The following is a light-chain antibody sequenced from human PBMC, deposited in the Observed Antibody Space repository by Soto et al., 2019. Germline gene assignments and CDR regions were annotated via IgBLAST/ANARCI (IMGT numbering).Light chain of an antibody. CDR1: QSVSSNF. J-gene: IGKJ2*01. V-gene: IGKV3-20*01. CDR3: QQYGNSPRT. Sequence: EIVLTQSPGTLSLSPGERATLSCRASQSVSSNFFAWYQQKPGQAPRLLIFGVSSRAPGIPDRFTGSGSGTDFALTISGLEPEDFAIYYCQQYGNSPRTFGQGTKVEIK. CDR2: GVS.